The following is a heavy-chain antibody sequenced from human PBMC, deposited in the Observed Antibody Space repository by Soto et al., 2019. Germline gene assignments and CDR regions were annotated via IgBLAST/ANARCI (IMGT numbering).Heavy chain of an antibody. CDR1: GGVISSSKW. Sequence: SETLSLTCAVSGGVISSSKWWSWVRQPPGKGLEWIGEIYQSGSTNYNPSLESRVRVSVDKSRNQFSLKLTSVSAADTAVYYCARASATIAAAAIFDYWGQGTLVTLSS. D-gene: IGHD6-13*01. CDR2: IYQSGST. CDR3: ARASATIAAAAIFDY. V-gene: IGHV4-4*02. J-gene: IGHJ4*02.